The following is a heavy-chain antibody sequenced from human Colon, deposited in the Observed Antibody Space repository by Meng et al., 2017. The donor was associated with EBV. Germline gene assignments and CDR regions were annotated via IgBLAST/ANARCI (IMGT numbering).Heavy chain of an antibody. J-gene: IGHJ4*02. CDR1: GGSISIGFYS. V-gene: IGHV4-30-2*01. D-gene: IGHD6-13*01. CDR2: IFHSGST. Sequence: LQLQDSGSGLWKPLTSLSLPCVVLGGSISIGFYSWTWIRQPPGKGLEWIGHIFHSGSTYSNPSLKSRVTISVDRSKNQFSLRLSSVTAADTAVYYCAREAQQSGYFDPWGPGTLVTVSS. CDR3: AREAQQSGYFDP.